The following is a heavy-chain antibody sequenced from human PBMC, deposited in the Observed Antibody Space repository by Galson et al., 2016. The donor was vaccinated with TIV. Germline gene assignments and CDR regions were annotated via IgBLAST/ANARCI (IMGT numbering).Heavy chain of an antibody. CDR3: TTRGYYFEN. Sequence: SLRLSCAASGFTFNYYWMSWVRQAPGKGLEWVANINQYGSATYYVDSVRGRFTISRDTAKTSLFLKMNSMRPDDTAMYSCTTRGYYFENWGQGTLVTVPS. CDR1: GFTFNYYW. CDR2: INQYGSAT. V-gene: IGHV3-7*01. D-gene: IGHD3-10*01. J-gene: IGHJ4*02.